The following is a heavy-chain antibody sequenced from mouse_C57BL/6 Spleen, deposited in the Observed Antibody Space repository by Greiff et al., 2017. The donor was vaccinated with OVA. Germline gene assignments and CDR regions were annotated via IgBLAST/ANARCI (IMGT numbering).Heavy chain of an antibody. J-gene: IGHJ2*01. D-gene: IGHD4-1*01. CDR2: ISDGGSYT. Sequence: EVKLVESGGGLVKPGGSLKLSCAASGFTFSSYAMSWVRQTPEKRLEWVATISDGGSYTYYPDNVKGRFTISRDNAKNNLYLQMSHLKSEDTAMYYGARDWDVHFDYWGQGTTLTVSS. CDR3: ARDWDVHFDY. V-gene: IGHV5-4*01. CDR1: GFTFSSYA.